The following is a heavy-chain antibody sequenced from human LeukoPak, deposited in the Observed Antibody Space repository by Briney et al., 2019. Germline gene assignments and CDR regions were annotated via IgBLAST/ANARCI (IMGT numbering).Heavy chain of an antibody. J-gene: IGHJ3*02. CDR1: GGSISSYY. Sequence: ASETLSLTCTVSGGSISSYYWTWLRQPPGKGLEWLGYMDNSGSTNYNPSLKSRVTISADTSKNQFSLRLSSVTAADTAVYYCATWVTVVYAFDIWGQGTMVTVSS. V-gene: IGHV4-59*01. D-gene: IGHD4-23*01. CDR3: ATWVTVVYAFDI. CDR2: MDNSGST.